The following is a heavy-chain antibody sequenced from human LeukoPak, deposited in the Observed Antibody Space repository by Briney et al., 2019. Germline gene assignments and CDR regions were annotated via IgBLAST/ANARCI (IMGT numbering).Heavy chain of an antibody. J-gene: IGHJ6*04. V-gene: IGHV5-10-1*01. CDR1: GYSFTSYW. D-gene: IGHD3-10*01. Sequence: GESLKISCKGSGYSFTSYWISWVRQMPGKGLEWMGRIDPSDSYTNYSPSFQGHVTISADKSISTAYLQWSSLKASDTAMYYCATSLPLLWFGELGDGMDVWGKGTTVTVSS. CDR2: IDPSDSYT. CDR3: ATSLPLLWFGELGDGMDV.